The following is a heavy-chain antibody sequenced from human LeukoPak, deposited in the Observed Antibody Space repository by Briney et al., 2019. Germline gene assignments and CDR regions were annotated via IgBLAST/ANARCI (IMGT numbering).Heavy chain of an antibody. D-gene: IGHD6-13*01. V-gene: IGHV3-23*01. Sequence: GGSLRLSCAASGFTFSSYATSWVRQAPGEGLEWVSGISGSGGSTYYADSVKGRFTISRDNSRNTLYLQMNSLRAEDTAVYYCAKGVIAAAGTFDYWAREPWSPSP. J-gene: IGHJ4*02. CDR1: GFTFSSYA. CDR3: AKGVIAAAGTFDY. CDR2: ISGSGGST.